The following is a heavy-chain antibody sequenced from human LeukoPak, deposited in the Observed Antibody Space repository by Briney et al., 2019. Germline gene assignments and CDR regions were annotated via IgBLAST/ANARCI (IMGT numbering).Heavy chain of an antibody. CDR1: GGSISSYY. D-gene: IGHD1-26*01. CDR2: IYYSGST. Sequence: SETLSLTCTVSGGSISSYYWSWIRQPPGKGLEWIGYIYYSGSTNYNPSLKGRVTISVDTSKNQFSLKLSSVTAADTAVYYCAALLGGSYSGWGQGTLVTVSS. CDR3: AALLGGSYSG. V-gene: IGHV4-59*01. J-gene: IGHJ4*02.